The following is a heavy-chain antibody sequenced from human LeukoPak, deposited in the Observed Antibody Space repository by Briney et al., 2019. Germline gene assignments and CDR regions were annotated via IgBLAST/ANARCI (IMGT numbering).Heavy chain of an antibody. D-gene: IGHD2/OR15-2a*01. CDR3: AKGNNSLSFYFDY. V-gene: IGHV3-43*02. Sequence: GGSLRLSCAASGFTFRDFSMHWVRQAPGKGLEWVSLVSGDGGVTHYADSVKGRFTISRDNSKNSLYLQMSSLRVEDTAFYYCAKGNNSLSFYFDYWGQGTLVTVS. CDR1: GFTFRDFS. CDR2: VSGDGGVT. J-gene: IGHJ4*02.